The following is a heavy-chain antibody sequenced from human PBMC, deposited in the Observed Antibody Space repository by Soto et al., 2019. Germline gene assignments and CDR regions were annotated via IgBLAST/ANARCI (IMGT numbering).Heavy chain of an antibody. V-gene: IGHV1-69*01. J-gene: IGHJ4*02. CDR1: GGTFSSYA. Sequence: QVQLVQSGAEVKKPGSSVKVACKASGGTFSSYAISWVRQAPGQGLEWMGGIIPIFGTANYAQKFQGRVTITADESTITAYMELSSLRSEDTAVYYCARYRRGGDCFDYWGQGTLVTVSS. D-gene: IGHD3-16*01. CDR2: IIPIFGTA. CDR3: ARYRRGGDCFDY.